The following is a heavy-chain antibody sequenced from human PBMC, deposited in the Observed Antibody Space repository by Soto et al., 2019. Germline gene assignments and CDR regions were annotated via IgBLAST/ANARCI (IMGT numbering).Heavy chain of an antibody. CDR2: INTNNGSA. CDR3: ARVRGGGYYGMDV. CDR1: GYTFTHYG. V-gene: IGHV1-18*04. J-gene: IGHJ6*02. Sequence: QLVQSGAEVKKPGASVKVSCKISGYTFTHYGITWVRQAPGQGLEWLGWINTNNGSADHAPGFQGRLTMTTDPPTNTADMELRSLSADDSAVYYCARVRGGGYYGMDVWGQGTTVIVSS. D-gene: IGHD3-16*01.